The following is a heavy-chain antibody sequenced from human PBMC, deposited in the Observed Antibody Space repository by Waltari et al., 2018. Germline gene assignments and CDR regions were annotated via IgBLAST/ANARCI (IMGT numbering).Heavy chain of an antibody. Sequence: QVQLQESGPGLVKPSETLSLTCAVSGYSISSGYYWGWIRQPPGKGLEWIGSIYHSGGTYYNPSLKGRVTISVDTSKNQFSLKLSSVTAADTAVYYCASIPGIAAAGDYWGQGTLVTVSS. D-gene: IGHD6-13*01. CDR2: IYHSGGT. CDR3: ASIPGIAAAGDY. V-gene: IGHV4-38-2*01. CDR1: GYSISSGYY. J-gene: IGHJ4*02.